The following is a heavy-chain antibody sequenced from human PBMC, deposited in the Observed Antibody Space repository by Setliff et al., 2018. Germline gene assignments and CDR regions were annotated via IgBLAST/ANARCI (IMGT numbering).Heavy chain of an antibody. CDR3: ARMVGTPDGWFDP. V-gene: IGHV4-61*03. Sequence: PSETLSLTCTVSGASLSSGTYYWGWIRQPPGKGLEWIGRIYYSGSTNYNPSLKSRVTISVDTSNNHFSLKLISVTAADTAVYYCARMVGTPDGWFDPWGQGTLVTVSS. J-gene: IGHJ5*02. CDR1: GASLSSGTYY. CDR2: IYYSGST. D-gene: IGHD1-26*01.